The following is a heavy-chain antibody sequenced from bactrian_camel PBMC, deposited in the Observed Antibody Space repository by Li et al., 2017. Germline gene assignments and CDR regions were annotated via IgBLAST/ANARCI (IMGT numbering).Heavy chain of an antibody. Sequence: DVQLVESGGGLVQPGGSLKLSCVASGFNFYRVDMNWVRHSPGKGLEWVSAISGGGSATYYVGSVRGRFTISQVSGDSTAYLQMNSLKPEDTAMYYCAADVFSCFPPTWVGSTPNYWGQGTQVTVS. CDR1: GFNFYRVD. V-gene: IGHV3S40*01. J-gene: IGHJ4*01. CDR3: AADVFSCFPPTWVGSTPNY. D-gene: IGHD3*01. CDR2: ISGGGSAT.